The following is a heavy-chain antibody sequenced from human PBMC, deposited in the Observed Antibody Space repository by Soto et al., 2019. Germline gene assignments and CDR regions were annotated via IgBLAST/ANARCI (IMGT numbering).Heavy chain of an antibody. CDR3: ARDSTVIGSYYYYSYYMDV. J-gene: IGHJ6*03. V-gene: IGHV1-46*03. CDR2: INPSGGST. Sequence: ASVKVSSKASGYTFTSYEMHWVRQAPGQGLEWMGIINPSGGSTSYAQKFQGRVTMTRDTSTSTVYMELSSLRSEDTAVYYCARDSTVIGSYYYYSYYMDVWGKGTTVTVSS. D-gene: IGHD4-4*01. CDR1: GYTFTSYE.